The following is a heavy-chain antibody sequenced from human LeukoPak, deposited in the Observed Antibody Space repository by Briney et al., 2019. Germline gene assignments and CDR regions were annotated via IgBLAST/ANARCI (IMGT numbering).Heavy chain of an antibody. CDR3: AGYCSSTSCYPFDAFDI. D-gene: IGHD2-2*01. Sequence: ASVKVSCKASGYTFTGYYMHWVRQAPGQGLEWMGWINPNSGGTNCAQKFQGRVTMTRDTSISTAYMELSRLRSDDTAVYYCAGYCSSTSCYPFDAFDIWGQGTMVTVSS. CDR1: GYTFTGYY. V-gene: IGHV1-2*02. CDR2: INPNSGGT. J-gene: IGHJ3*02.